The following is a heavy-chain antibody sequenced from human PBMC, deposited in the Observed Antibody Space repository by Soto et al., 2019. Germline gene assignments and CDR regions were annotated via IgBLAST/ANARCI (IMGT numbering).Heavy chain of an antibody. J-gene: IGHJ4*02. CDR2: ISYDGSNK. CDR3: AKEKDIVVVPAALDY. CDR1: RFTFSSYG. V-gene: IGHV3-30*18. Sequence: GGSLRLSCAAARFTFSSYGMHWVRQAPGKGLEWVAVISYDGSNKYYADSVKGRFTISRDNSKNTLYLQMNSLRAEDTAVYYCAKEKDIVVVPAALDYWGQGT. D-gene: IGHD2-2*01.